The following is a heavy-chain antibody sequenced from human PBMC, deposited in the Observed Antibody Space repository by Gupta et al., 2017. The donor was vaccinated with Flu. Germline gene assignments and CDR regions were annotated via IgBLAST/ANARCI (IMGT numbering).Heavy chain of an antibody. CDR2: ISYDGSNK. Sequence: QVQLVESGGGVVQPGRSLRLSCAASGFTFSSYGMHWVRQAPGKGLEWVAVISYDGSNKYYADSVKGRFTISRDNSKNTLYLQMNSLRAEDTAVYYCAKDESGYGDYVWEALVDYWGQGTLVTVSS. J-gene: IGHJ4*02. D-gene: IGHD4-17*01. V-gene: IGHV3-30*18. CDR1: GFTFSSYG. CDR3: AKDESGYGDYVWEALVDY.